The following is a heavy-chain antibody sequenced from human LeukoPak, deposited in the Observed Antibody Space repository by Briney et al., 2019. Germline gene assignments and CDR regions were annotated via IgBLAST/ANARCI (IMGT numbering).Heavy chain of an antibody. Sequence: SETLSLTCAVSGGSISTYYWSRIRQPPGKGLEWIGYIYSSGSTNYNPSLKSRVTISIDTSKNQISLKLSSVSAADTAVYYCARSIGVSNWFDPWGQGTQVTVSS. CDR1: GGSISTYY. CDR2: IYSSGST. J-gene: IGHJ5*02. CDR3: ARSIGVSNWFDP. D-gene: IGHD3-16*01. V-gene: IGHV4-59*01.